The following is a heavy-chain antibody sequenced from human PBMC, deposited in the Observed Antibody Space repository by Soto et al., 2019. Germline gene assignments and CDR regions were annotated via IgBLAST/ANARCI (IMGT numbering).Heavy chain of an antibody. CDR3: TRVYRGMDV. J-gene: IGHJ6*03. Sequence: GGSLRLSCAASGFTFSGSAMHWVRQASGKGLEWVGRIRSKANSYATAYAASVKGRFTISRDDSKNTAYLQMNSLKTEDTAVYYCTRVYRGMDVWGKGTTVTVSS. D-gene: IGHD2-2*02. CDR2: IRSKANSYAT. V-gene: IGHV3-73*01. CDR1: GFTFSGSA.